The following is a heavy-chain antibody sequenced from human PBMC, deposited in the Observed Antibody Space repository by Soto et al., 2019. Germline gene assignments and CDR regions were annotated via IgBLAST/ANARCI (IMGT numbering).Heavy chain of an antibody. CDR3: VRSKGGYSYGTPFDY. V-gene: IGHV3-9*01. CDR1: GFTFDDYA. J-gene: IGHJ4*02. CDR2: ISWNSGNI. D-gene: IGHD5-18*01. Sequence: EVQLEESGGALVQPGRSLRLSCAASGFTFDDYAMYWVRQVLGKGLEWVSSISWNSGNIGYADSVKGRFTTSRDNAENSLYLQMNSLRPEDTALYDCVRSKGGYSYGTPFDYWGQGTLVTVSS.